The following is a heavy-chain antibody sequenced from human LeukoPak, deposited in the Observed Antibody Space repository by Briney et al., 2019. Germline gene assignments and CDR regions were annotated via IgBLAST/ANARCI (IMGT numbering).Heavy chain of an antibody. CDR1: GGSISSGGYY. J-gene: IGHJ4*02. CDR2: IYHSGYT. D-gene: IGHD3-10*01. Sequence: SQTLSLTCTVSGGSISSGGYYWGWIRQPPGEALEWIGSIYHSGYTYYNPSLKSRVTISVDTSKSQFSLKLSSVTAADTAVYYCARSSMFRGVTVDYWGQGTLVTVSS. V-gene: IGHV4-39*01. CDR3: ARSSMFRGVTVDY.